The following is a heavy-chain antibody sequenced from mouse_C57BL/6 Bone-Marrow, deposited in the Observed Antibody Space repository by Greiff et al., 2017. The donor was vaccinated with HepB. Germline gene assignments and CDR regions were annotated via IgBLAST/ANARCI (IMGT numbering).Heavy chain of an antibody. V-gene: IGHV3-6*01. CDR2: ISYDGSN. D-gene: IGHD1-1*01. CDR3: ARGGYYGSSYDFDY. J-gene: IGHJ2*01. CDR1: GYSITSGYY. Sequence: EVQLQQSGPGLVKPSPSLSLTCSVSGYSITSGYYWNWIRQVPGNKLEWMGYISYDGSNNYNPSLKNRISITRDTSKNQFFLKLNSVTTEDTATYCCARGGYYGSSYDFDYWGQGTTLTVSS.